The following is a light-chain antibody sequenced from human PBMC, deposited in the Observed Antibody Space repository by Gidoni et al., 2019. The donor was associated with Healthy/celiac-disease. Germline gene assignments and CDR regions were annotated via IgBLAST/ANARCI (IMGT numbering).Light chain of an antibody. Sequence: DIQMTQSPSALSASVGDRVTITCRASRSISTHLNWYQQKPGKAPKLLIYAASNLHSGIPSRFSGSGSGTDFTLTISSLQPEDFATYYCQQSYNIPLTFGGGTKVEIK. V-gene: IGKV1-39*01. CDR1: RSISTH. CDR3: QQSYNIPLT. CDR2: AAS. J-gene: IGKJ4*01.